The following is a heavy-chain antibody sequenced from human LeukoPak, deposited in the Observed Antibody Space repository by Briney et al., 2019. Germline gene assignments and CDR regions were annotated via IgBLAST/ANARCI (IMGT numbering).Heavy chain of an antibody. CDR2: ISGSGGST. CDR3: AKDLKGYYDSSGPLFDY. Sequence: GGSLRLSCAASGFTFSSYAMSWVRQAPGKGLEWVSAISGSGGSTYYADSVKGRFTISRDNPKNTLYLQMNSLRAEDTAVYYCAKDLKGYYDSSGPLFDYWGQGTLVTVSS. CDR1: GFTFSSYA. J-gene: IGHJ4*02. D-gene: IGHD3-22*01. V-gene: IGHV3-23*01.